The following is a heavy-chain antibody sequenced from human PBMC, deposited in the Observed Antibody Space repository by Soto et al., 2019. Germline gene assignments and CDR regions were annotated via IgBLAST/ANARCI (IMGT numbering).Heavy chain of an antibody. CDR2: ISYDGSNK. Sequence: LRLSCAASGFTFGSYAMHWVRQAPGKGLEWVAVISYDGSNKYYADSVKGRFTISRDNSKNTLYLQMNSLRAEDTAVYYCARDSTKNYYYYYGMDVWGQGTTVTVSS. D-gene: IGHD2-8*01. CDR1: GFTFGSYA. CDR3: ARDSTKNYYYYYGMDV. V-gene: IGHV3-30-3*01. J-gene: IGHJ6*02.